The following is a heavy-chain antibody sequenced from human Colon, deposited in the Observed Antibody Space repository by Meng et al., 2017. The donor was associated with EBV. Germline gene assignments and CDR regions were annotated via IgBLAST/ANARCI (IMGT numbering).Heavy chain of an antibody. J-gene: IGHJ4*02. Sequence: QVRLQVSGPGLMKPSQTLSLTCTVSGGSINSGDSYWSWIRQPPGKGLEWIGYIYYTGSTYYNPSLKSRVTISMDTSKNQFSLRLSSVTAADTAVYYCARNYYFDYWGQGTLVTVSS. CDR3: ARNYYFDY. CDR1: GGSINSGDSY. CDR2: IYYTGST. V-gene: IGHV4-30-4*01.